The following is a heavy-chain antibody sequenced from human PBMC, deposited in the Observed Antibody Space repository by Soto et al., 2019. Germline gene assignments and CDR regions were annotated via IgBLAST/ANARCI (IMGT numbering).Heavy chain of an antibody. CDR1: VYTFTSYV. CDR2: MNPNTGNT. Sequence: VQLVQSGAEVKKPGASVKVSCKASVYTFTSYVNNWVRQATGQGLEWMGWMNPNTGNTGYAQKFQGRVTMTRNTSISTAYMELSSLRSEDTALYYCAREITGKFPNWGQGTLVTVSS. CDR3: AREITGKFPN. J-gene: IGHJ4*02. D-gene: IGHD1-20*01. V-gene: IGHV1-8*01.